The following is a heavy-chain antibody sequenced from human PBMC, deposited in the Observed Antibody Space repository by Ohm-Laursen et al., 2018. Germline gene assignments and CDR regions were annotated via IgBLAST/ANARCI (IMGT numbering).Heavy chain of an antibody. D-gene: IGHD5-24*01. J-gene: IGHJ4*02. V-gene: IGHV4-59*07. CDR2: IYYTGST. CDR3: ARAGRDGYNSAIDY. Sequence: SDTLSLTCSVSGDSISSYYWSWIRQSPGKGLEWIGYIYYTGSTNYNPSLKSRVTISVDTSKNHFSLKLSSVTAADTAVYYCARAGRDGYNSAIDYWGQGTLVTVSS. CDR1: GDSISSYY.